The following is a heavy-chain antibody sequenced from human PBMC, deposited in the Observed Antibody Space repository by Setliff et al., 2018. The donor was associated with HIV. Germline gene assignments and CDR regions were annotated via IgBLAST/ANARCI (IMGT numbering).Heavy chain of an antibody. CDR1: GYSISSGYY. CDR2: IFHSGST. V-gene: IGHV4-38-2*01. D-gene: IGHD3-3*01. Sequence: PSETLSLTCAVSGYSISSGYYWGWIRQPPGKGLEWIGSIFHSGSTYYNPSLQSRVTISLHTSKNQFSLNLSSVTAADTAVYYCARQTYKSGRYDSWGQGTLVTVSS. J-gene: IGHJ5*01. CDR3: ARQTYKSGRYDS.